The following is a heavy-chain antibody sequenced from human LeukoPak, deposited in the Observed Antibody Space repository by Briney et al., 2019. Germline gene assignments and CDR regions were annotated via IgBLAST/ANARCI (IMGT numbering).Heavy chain of an antibody. J-gene: IGHJ6*02. CDR1: GYTFTSYY. Sequence: ASVKVSCKASGYTFTSYYMHWVRQAPGQGLEWMGIINPSGGSTSYAQKFQGRVTMTRDTSTSTVYMELSSLRSEDTAVYYCARDLGITMVGDYYGMDVWGQGTTVTVSS. CDR3: ARDLGITMVGDYYGMDV. CDR2: INPSGGST. V-gene: IGHV1-46*01. D-gene: IGHD3-10*01.